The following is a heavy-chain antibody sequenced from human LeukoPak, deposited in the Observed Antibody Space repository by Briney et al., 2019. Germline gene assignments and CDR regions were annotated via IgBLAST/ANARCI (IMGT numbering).Heavy chain of an antibody. Sequence: SETLSLTCAVYGGSFSGYYWSWIRQPAGKGLEWIGRIYPSGTTNYNPSLKSRVTISVDTSKNQFSLKLTSVTAADTAVYYCARGGYCGDDCFFYSWGQGTLVTVSS. V-gene: IGHV4-59*10. CDR1: GGSFSGYY. D-gene: IGHD2-21*02. CDR2: IYPSGTT. J-gene: IGHJ4*02. CDR3: ARGGYCGDDCFFYS.